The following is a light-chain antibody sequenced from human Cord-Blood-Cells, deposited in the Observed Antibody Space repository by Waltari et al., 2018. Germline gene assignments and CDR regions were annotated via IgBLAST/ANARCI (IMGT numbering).Light chain of an antibody. CDR1: SSAVGGYNY. J-gene: IGLJ2*01. CDR2: EVS. Sequence: QSALTQPPSASGSPGQSVTTSCTGTSSAVGGYNYVSWYQQHPGKAPKLMIYEVSKRPSGVPDRFSGSKSGNTASLPVSGLQAEDEADYYCSSYAGSNNLVFGGGTKLTVL. CDR3: SSYAGSNNLV. V-gene: IGLV2-8*01.